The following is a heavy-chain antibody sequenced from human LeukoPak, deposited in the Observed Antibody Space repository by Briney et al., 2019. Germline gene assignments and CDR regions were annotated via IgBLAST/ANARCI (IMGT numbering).Heavy chain of an antibody. Sequence: GGSLRLSCAASGFTFSSYAMSWVRQAPGKGLEWVSAISGSGGSTYYADSVKGRSTISRDNSKNTLYLQMNSLRAEDTAVYYCAKAVGQWLVEFDYWGQGTLVTVSS. J-gene: IGHJ4*02. V-gene: IGHV3-23*01. D-gene: IGHD6-19*01. CDR1: GFTFSSYA. CDR3: AKAVGQWLVEFDY. CDR2: ISGSGGST.